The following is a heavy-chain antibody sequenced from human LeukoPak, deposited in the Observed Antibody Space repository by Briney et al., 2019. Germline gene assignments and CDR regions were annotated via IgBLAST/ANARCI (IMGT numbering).Heavy chain of an antibody. Sequence: GGSLRLSCAASGFTFINYAMHWVRQAPGKGLEWVAVISYDETNKYYADSVKGRFTISRDNSRDTLYLQMDSLRAEDTAVYYCARDMQNYYGSERPWYFDLWGRGTLVTVSS. CDR3: ARDMQNYYGSERPWYFDL. V-gene: IGHV3-30-3*01. D-gene: IGHD3-10*01. CDR2: ISYDETNK. CDR1: GFTFINYA. J-gene: IGHJ2*01.